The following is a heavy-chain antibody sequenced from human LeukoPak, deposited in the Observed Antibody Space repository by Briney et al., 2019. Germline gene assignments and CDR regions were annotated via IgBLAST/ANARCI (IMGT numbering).Heavy chain of an antibody. CDR1: GFIFSSHA. V-gene: IGHV3-23*01. Sequence: PGGSLRLSCAGSGFIFSSHAMNWVRQAPGKGLEWVSVMSGSGVTTYYADSVKGRFSSSRDNSKNTLYLQMNSLRVEDTAVYYCARDPQSWFGEGGMDVWGLGTTVTVFS. J-gene: IGHJ6*02. D-gene: IGHD3-10*01. CDR3: ARDPQSWFGEGGMDV. CDR2: MSGSGVTT.